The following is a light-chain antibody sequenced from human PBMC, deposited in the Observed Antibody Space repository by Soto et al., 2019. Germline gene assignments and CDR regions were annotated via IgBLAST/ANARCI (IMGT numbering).Light chain of an antibody. V-gene: IGKV3-20*01. J-gene: IGKJ5*01. CDR1: QRVYSSY. Sequence: NMVTQYTSTLPFSPGERVTLACRAIQRVYSSYLAWYQQRPGQAPRLLFYDASNRATGIPDRFSGSGSGTDFTLTISRLEPEDFAVYYCQQYGSSPPITFGQGTRLEIK. CDR3: QQYGSSPPIT. CDR2: DAS.